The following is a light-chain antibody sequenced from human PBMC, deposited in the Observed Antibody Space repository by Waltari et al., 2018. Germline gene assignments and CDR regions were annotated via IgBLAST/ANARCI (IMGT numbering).Light chain of an antibody. CDR1: NTDVGAYNY. V-gene: IGLV2-8*01. Sequence: QPALTQPPSSSGSPGQAVTISCSGTNTDVGAYNYVSWYQQHPAKAPKLMIYEVNKRPSGVPDRSSGSKSGNTASLTVSGLQPEDEADYYCSSYAGYNTFAFGTGTKVTV. CDR2: EVN. CDR3: SSYAGYNTFA. J-gene: IGLJ1*01.